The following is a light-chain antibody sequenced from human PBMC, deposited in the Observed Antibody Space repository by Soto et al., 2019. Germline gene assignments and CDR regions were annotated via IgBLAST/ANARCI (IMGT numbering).Light chain of an antibody. CDR1: QSVNSN. J-gene: IGKJ1*01. CDR3: QQYGSSPWT. Sequence: EIVMTQSPATLSVSPLEIATLSCMASQSVNSNLAWYQQKPGQAPRLLIYGASSRATGIPDRFSGSGSGTDFTLTISRLEPEDFAVYYCQQYGSSPWTFGQGTKVDI. CDR2: GAS. V-gene: IGKV3-20*01.